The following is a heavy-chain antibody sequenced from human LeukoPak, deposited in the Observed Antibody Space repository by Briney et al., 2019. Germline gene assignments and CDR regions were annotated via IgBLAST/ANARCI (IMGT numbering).Heavy chain of an antibody. D-gene: IGHD3-22*01. Sequence: ASVKVSCKASVYTFTNFYIHWVRQAPGQGLEWMGWMNPNSGGTNYAQKFQGRVTMTRDTSISTAYMELSRLRSDDTAVYYCAFPHYYDSSGYLGDAFDIWGQGTMVTVSS. CDR2: MNPNSGGT. CDR3: AFPHYYDSSGYLGDAFDI. CDR1: VYTFTNFY. J-gene: IGHJ3*02. V-gene: IGHV1-2*02.